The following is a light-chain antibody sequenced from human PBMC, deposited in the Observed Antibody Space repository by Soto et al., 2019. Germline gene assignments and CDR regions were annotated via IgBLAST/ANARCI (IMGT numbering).Light chain of an antibody. J-gene: IGKJ3*01. CDR2: GAS. Sequence: EIVLTQSPGTLSLSPGERATLSCRASQSINRYVAWYQQKPGQAPRLLIYGASNRATGIPDRFSGSGSGTDFTLTISRLEPEDFAVYYCQQYGTSPFTFGPGTKVDIK. CDR1: QSINRY. V-gene: IGKV3-20*01. CDR3: QQYGTSPFT.